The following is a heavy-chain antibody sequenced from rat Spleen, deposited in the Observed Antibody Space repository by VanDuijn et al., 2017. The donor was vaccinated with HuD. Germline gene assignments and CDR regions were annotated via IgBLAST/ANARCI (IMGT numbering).Heavy chain of an antibody. CDR2: ISYDGSST. CDR1: GFTFSKYG. Sequence: EVQLVESGGGLVQPGRSMKLSCAASGFTFSKYGMAWVRQAPTKGLEWVATISYDGSSTYYRDSVKGRFTLSRDNAKSTLYLQMDSLRSEDTATYYCTTGDPLFAYWGQGTLVTVSS. CDR3: TTGDPLFAY. J-gene: IGHJ3*01. V-gene: IGHV5-29*01. D-gene: IGHD3-8*01.